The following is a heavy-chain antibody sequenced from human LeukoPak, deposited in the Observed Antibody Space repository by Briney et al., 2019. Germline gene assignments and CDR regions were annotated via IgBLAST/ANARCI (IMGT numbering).Heavy chain of an antibody. D-gene: IGHD3-10*01. J-gene: IGHJ4*02. CDR3: AKDTYYYGSGSYSY. CDR2: ISWNSGSI. Sequence: GGSLRLSCAASGFTFDDYAMHWVRQAPGKGLEWVSGISWNSGSIGYADSVKGLFTISRDNAKNSLYLQMNSLRAEDTALYYCAKDTYYYGSGSYSYWGQGTLVTVSS. V-gene: IGHV3-9*01. CDR1: GFTFDDYA.